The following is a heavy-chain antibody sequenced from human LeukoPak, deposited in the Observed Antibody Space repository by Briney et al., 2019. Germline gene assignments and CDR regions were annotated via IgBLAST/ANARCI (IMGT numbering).Heavy chain of an antibody. CDR1: GFTFSSYW. CDR3: ARVTNYDFWSGYFYYGMDV. Sequence: GGSLRLSCAASGFTFSSYWMHWVRQAPGKGPVWVSRINSDGSSTSYADSVKGRFTISRDNAKNTLYLQMNSLRAEDTAVYYCARVTNYDFWSGYFYYGMDVWGQGTTVTVSS. D-gene: IGHD3-3*01. J-gene: IGHJ6*02. V-gene: IGHV3-74*01. CDR2: INSDGSST.